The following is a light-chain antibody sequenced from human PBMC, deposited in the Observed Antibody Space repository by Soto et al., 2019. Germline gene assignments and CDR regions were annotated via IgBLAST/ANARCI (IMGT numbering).Light chain of an antibody. CDR2: GNR. CDR1: NSNLGAGYD. J-gene: IGLJ3*02. V-gene: IGLV1-40*01. CDR3: CSYTSSSIRV. Sequence: QSVLTQPPSVSGAPGQRVTISCTGNNSNLGAGYDVHWYQQLPGAAPKLVIFGNRNRPSGVPERFSGSKSGTSASLAITGLQAEDEADYYCCSYTSSSIRVFGGGTKLTVL.